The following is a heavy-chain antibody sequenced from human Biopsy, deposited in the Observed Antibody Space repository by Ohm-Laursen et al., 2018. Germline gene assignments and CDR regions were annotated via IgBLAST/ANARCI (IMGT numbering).Heavy chain of an antibody. V-gene: IGHV4-39*01. Sequence: SETLSLTCRVSGGSVSSDIYYWGWIRQPPGKGLEWIGSIHYSGPTFYTPSLKSRVTIAVDTSKNQVSLSLTSVTVAETAVYYCARQRAGFWFDPWGQGALVTVSS. CDR1: GGSVSSDIYY. CDR2: IHYSGPT. J-gene: IGHJ5*02. D-gene: IGHD3-3*01. CDR3: ARQRAGFWFDP.